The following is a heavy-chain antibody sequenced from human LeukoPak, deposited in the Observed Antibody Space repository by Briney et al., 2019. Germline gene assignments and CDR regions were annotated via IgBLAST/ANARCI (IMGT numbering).Heavy chain of an antibody. V-gene: IGHV4-39*01. J-gene: IGHJ6*03. Sequence: PSETLSLTCTVSGGSISSSSYYWGWIRQPPGKGLEWIGSIYYSGSTYYNLSLKSRVTISVDTSKNQFSLKLSSVTAADTAVYYCARQSGSSWYTYYYYYMDVWGKGTTVTVSS. D-gene: IGHD6-13*01. CDR1: GGSISSSSYY. CDR3: ARQSGSSWYTYYYYYMDV. CDR2: IYYSGST.